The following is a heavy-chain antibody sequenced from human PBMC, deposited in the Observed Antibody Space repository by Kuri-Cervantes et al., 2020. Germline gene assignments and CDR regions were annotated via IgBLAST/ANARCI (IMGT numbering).Heavy chain of an antibody. V-gene: IGHV3-30-3*01. D-gene: IGHD3-16*02. CDR1: GFTFSSYA. CDR3: AKEGMITFGGVIAGHDWFDP. J-gene: IGHJ5*02. Sequence: GESLKISCAASGFTFSSYAMHWVRQAPGKGLEWVAVISYDGSNKYYADSVKGRFTISRDNSKNTLYLQMNSLRAEDTAVYYCAKEGMITFGGVIAGHDWFDPWGQGTLVTVSS. CDR2: ISYDGSNK.